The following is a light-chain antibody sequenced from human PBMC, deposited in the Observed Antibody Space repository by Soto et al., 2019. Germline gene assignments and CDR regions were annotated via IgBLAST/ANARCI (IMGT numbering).Light chain of an antibody. V-gene: IGKV3-15*01. Sequence: EIVMTQSPATLSVSPGERATLSCRASQSVSSNLAWYQQKPGQAPRLLIYGASTRATGIPARFSGSGSGTEFTLTISSLQSEHFVVYYCQQDNKWPWTFGQGTTVEIK. CDR2: GAS. J-gene: IGKJ1*01. CDR1: QSVSSN. CDR3: QQDNKWPWT.